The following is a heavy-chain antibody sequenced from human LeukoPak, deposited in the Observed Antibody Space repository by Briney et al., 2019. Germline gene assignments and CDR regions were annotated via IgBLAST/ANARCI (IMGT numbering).Heavy chain of an antibody. CDR3: ARELPLSYYYDSSGAFDI. J-gene: IGHJ3*02. V-gene: IGHV3-30-3*01. Sequence: GGSLRLSCAASGFTFSSYAMHWVRQAPGKGLEWVAVISYDGSNKYYADSVKGRFTISRDNSKNTLYLQMNSLRAEDTAVYYCARELPLSYYYDSSGAFDIWGQGTMVTVSS. CDR1: GFTFSSYA. D-gene: IGHD3-22*01. CDR2: ISYDGSNK.